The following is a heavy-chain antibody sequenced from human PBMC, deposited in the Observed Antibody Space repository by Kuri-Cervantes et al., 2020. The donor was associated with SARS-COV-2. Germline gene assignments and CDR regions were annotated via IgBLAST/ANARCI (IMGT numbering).Heavy chain of an antibody. V-gene: IGHV3-30*18. Sequence: GGSLRLSCAASGFTFSSYGMHWVRQAPGKGLEWVAVISYDGSNKYYADSVKGRFTISRDNSKNTLYLQMNSLRAEDTAVYYCAKGYYGSSGYRTLDYWGQGTLVTVSS. CDR3: AKGYYGSSGYRTLDY. D-gene: IGHD3-22*01. CDR1: GFTFSSYG. J-gene: IGHJ4*02. CDR2: ISYDGSNK.